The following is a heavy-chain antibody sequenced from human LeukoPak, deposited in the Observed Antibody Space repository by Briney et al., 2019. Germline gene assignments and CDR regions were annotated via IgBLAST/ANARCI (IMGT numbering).Heavy chain of an antibody. D-gene: IGHD1-26*01. V-gene: IGHV1-2*02. Sequence: VASVKVSCKASGYTFTEYYIHWVRQAPGQGLEWLGWINSNTGVTKYAQKFQDRVTMTRDTSITTTYMELNSLRSDDTAVYYCAREGGLIVGAKRRAFDIWGQGTMVTVSS. CDR3: AREGGLIVGAKRRAFDI. CDR2: INSNTGVT. CDR1: GYTFTEYY. J-gene: IGHJ3*02.